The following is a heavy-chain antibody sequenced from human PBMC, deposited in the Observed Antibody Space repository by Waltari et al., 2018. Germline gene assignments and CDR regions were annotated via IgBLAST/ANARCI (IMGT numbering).Heavy chain of an antibody. Sequence: EVQLVESGGGLVKTGGSLRISCAASGFTFSKAWRKWVEWVGRIKSKTDGGTTDYAAPVKGRFTISRDDSKNTLYLQMNSLKTEDTAVYYCVPSGRYTSHWYFDLWGRGTLVTVSS. J-gene: IGHJ2*01. V-gene: IGHV3-15*07. D-gene: IGHD3-10*01. CDR1: GFTFSKAW. CDR3: VPSGRYTSHWYFDL. CDR2: IKSKTDGGTT.